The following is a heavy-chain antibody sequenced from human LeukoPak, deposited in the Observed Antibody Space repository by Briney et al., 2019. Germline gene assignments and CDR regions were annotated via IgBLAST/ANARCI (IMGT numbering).Heavy chain of an antibody. D-gene: IGHD6-13*01. CDR1: GGTFISYA. V-gene: IGHV1-69*04. J-gene: IGHJ6*02. CDR2: IIPILGIA. Sequence: SVKVSCKASGGTFISYAISWVRQAPGQGLEWMGRIIPILGIANYAQKFQGRVTMTRNTSISTAYMELSSLRSEDTAVYYCARMAAGPPLYYYYYYGMDVWGQGTTVTVSS. CDR3: ARMAAGPPLYYYYYYGMDV.